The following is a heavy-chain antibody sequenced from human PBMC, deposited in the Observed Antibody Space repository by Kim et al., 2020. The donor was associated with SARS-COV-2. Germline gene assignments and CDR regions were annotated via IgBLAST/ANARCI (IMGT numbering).Heavy chain of an antibody. D-gene: IGHD3-22*01. Sequence: SETLSLTCAVSGGSISSGGYSWSWIRQPPGKGLEWIGYIYHSGSTYYNPSLKSRVTISVDRSKNQFSLKLSSVTAADTAVYYCARVNLRSGYDYLGQGTL. CDR3: ARVNLRSGYDY. CDR2: IYHSGST. J-gene: IGHJ4*02. V-gene: IGHV4-30-2*01. CDR1: GGSISSGGYS.